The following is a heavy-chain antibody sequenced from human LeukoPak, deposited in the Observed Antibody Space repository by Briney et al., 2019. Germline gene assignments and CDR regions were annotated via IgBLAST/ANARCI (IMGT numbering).Heavy chain of an antibody. CDR1: GYTFTGYY. CDR2: INPNSGGT. CDR3: ARGAGGNYISPSDY. V-gene: IGHV1-2*02. D-gene: IGHD4-23*01. J-gene: IGHJ4*02. Sequence: ASVTVSCTASGYTFTGYYMYWVRQAPGQGLEWMGWINPNSGGTNYAQKFQGRVTMTRDTSISTAYMELTRLTSDDTAVYYCARGAGGNYISPSDYWGQGTLVTVSS.